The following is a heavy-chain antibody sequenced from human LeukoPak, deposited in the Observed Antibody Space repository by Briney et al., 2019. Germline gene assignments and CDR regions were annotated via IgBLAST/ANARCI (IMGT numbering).Heavy chain of an antibody. Sequence: ASVKVSCKASGYTFTGYYMHWVRQAPGQGVEWMGWINPNSGGTNYAQKFQGRVTMTRDTSISTASRELSRLRSDDTAVYYCARSRSRDCSSTSCYSYGLDYWGQGTLVTVSS. CDR1: GYTFTGYY. CDR3: ARSRSRDCSSTSCYSYGLDY. D-gene: IGHD2-2*01. V-gene: IGHV1-2*02. CDR2: INPNSGGT. J-gene: IGHJ4*02.